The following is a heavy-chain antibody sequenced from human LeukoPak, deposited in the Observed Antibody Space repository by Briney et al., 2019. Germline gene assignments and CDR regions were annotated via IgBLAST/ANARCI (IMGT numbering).Heavy chain of an antibody. CDR1: GASISSYY. D-gene: IGHD3-22*01. CDR3: ARGGDSSGYDSLDF. Sequence: SETLSLTCTVSGASISSYYWSWIRQPPGKGLEWIGYIYYSRSTNYNPSLKGRVTISGDTSKNQFSLKLSSVAAADTAVYYCARGGDSSGYDSLDFWGQGTLVTVSS. CDR2: IYYSRST. J-gene: IGHJ4*02. V-gene: IGHV4-59*01.